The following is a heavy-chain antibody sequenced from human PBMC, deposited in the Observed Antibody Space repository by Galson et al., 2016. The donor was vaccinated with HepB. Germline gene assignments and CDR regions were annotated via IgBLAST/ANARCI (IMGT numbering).Heavy chain of an antibody. CDR3: ARGDYRVTTSGTYFDH. J-gene: IGHJ4*02. Sequence: SLRLSCAASGFAFSAYGMTWVRQAPGKGLEWISYISSSGSTVYYADSVKGRFTISRDNAKNSLSLQMNSLRAEDTAVYYCARGDYRVTTSGTYFDHWGQGTLVTVSS. V-gene: IGHV3-11*04. CDR2: ISSSGSTV. CDR1: GFAFSAYG. D-gene: IGHD1-1*01.